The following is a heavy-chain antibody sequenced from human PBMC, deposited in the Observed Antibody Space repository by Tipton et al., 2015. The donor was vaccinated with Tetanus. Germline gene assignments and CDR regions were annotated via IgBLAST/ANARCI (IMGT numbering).Heavy chain of an antibody. Sequence: GLVKPSETLSLTCTVSGGSISSSSYYWGWIRQPPGKGLEWIGYIYYSGSTYYNPSLKSRVTISVDTSKNQFSLKLSSVTAADTAVYYCARDLSGIAVAVPWFDPWGQGTLVTVSS. V-gene: IGHV4-39*07. CDR1: GGSISSSSYY. D-gene: IGHD6-19*01. CDR2: IYYSGST. CDR3: ARDLSGIAVAVPWFDP. J-gene: IGHJ5*02.